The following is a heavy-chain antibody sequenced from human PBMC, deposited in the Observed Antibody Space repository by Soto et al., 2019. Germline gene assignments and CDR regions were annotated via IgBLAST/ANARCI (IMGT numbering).Heavy chain of an antibody. CDR1: GGTFGNHA. V-gene: IGHV1-69*01. Sequence: QVQLVQSGAEVKKPGSSVRVSCKASGGTFGNHAISWVRQAPGQGLEWLGGIIPVLGVGDNAQNFQGRVTIPADASTSTAYLELSSLRSDDTALYYCAREAGYTYGYVFDYWGQGTLVTVSS. CDR2: IIPVLGVG. CDR3: AREAGYTYGYVFDY. J-gene: IGHJ4*02. D-gene: IGHD5-18*01.